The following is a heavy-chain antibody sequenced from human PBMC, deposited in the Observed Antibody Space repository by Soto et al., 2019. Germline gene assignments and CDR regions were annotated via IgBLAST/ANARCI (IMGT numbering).Heavy chain of an antibody. D-gene: IGHD3-22*01. J-gene: IGHJ4*02. V-gene: IGHV4-61*01. Sequence: SETLSLTCNVSGGSVTNSNYYWSWIRQPPGKGLELIGYIYYNGKTYYNPSLKSRVTISVDTSKNQFSLKLSFVTAADTAVYYCARDRHSSGFYSAIDYWGQGTLVTVSS. CDR2: IYYNGKT. CDR1: GGSVTNSNYY. CDR3: ARDRHSSGFYSAIDY.